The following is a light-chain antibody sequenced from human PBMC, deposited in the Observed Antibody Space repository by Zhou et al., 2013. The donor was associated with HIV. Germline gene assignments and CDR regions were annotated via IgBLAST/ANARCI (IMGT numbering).Light chain of an antibody. CDR2: AAS. CDR3: QQYSTYPYT. V-gene: IGKV1-8*01. CDR1: QDISSY. J-gene: IGKJ2*01. Sequence: AIRMTQSPSSLSASTGDRVTITCRASQDISSYLAWYQQKPGKAPNLLIYAASTLQSGVPPRFSGSGSGTDFTLTISCLQSEDFATYYCQQYSTYPYTFGQGTKLEIK.